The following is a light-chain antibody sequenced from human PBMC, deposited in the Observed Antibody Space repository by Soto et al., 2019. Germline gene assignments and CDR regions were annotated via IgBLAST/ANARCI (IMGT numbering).Light chain of an antibody. V-gene: IGKV3-11*01. J-gene: IGKJ5*01. CDR2: DAS. CDR3: QQRSNWPPIT. CDR1: QSVSSY. Sequence: EIVLAQSPASLSGSRGERATLSCRASQSVSSYLAWYQQKPGQAPRLLIYDASNRATGIPARFSGSGSGTAFTLTISSLEPEDFAVYYCQQRSNWPPITFGQGTRLEIK.